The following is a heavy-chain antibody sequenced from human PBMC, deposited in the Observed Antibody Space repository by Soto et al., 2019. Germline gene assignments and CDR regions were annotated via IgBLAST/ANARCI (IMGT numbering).Heavy chain of an antibody. V-gene: IGHV3-72*01. D-gene: IGHD5-12*01. J-gene: IGHJ4*02. CDR3: ARGDVDIYVLGY. Sequence: VGSLRLSCAASGFTFSDHYMDWVRQAPGKGLEWVGRTRNKANSYTTEYAASVKGRFTISRDDSKNSLYLQMNSLKTEDTAVYYCARGDVDIYVLGYWGQGTLVTASS. CDR1: GFTFSDHY. CDR2: TRNKANSYTT.